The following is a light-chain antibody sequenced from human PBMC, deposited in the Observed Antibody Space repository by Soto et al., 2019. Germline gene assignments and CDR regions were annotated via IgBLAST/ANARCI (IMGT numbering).Light chain of an antibody. CDR3: CSYAGSFVV. CDR1: SSDVGGYNY. V-gene: IGLV2-11*01. CDR2: DVS. Sequence: QSALTQPRSVSGSPGQSVTISCTGTSSDVGGYNYVSWYQQHPGKAPKLMIYDVSKRPSGVPDRSSGSKSGNTASLTISGLQAEDEADYYCCSYAGSFVVFGGGTKRTVL. J-gene: IGLJ2*01.